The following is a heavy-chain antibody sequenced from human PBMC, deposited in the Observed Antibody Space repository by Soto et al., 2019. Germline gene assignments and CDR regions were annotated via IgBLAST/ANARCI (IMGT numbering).Heavy chain of an antibody. D-gene: IGHD3-3*01. V-gene: IGHV4-31*03. CDR2: IYYSGST. CDR3: ARDQPHYDFWSGYYYYYGMDV. J-gene: IGHJ6*02. Sequence: QVQLQESGPGLVKPSQTLSLTCTVSGGSISSGGYYWSWIRQHPGKGLEWIGYIYYSGSTYYNPSLKSRVTKSVDTSKNHFSLKLSSVTAADTAVYYCARDQPHYDFWSGYYYYYGMDVWGQGTTVTVSS. CDR1: GGSISSGGYY.